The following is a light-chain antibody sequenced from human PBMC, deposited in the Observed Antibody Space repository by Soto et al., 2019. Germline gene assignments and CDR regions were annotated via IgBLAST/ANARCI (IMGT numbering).Light chain of an antibody. CDR1: SSDVGGYNY. CDR3: TSYTSSSTLPYV. J-gene: IGLJ1*01. Sequence: QSALTQPASVSGSPGQSITISCTGTSSDVGGYNYVSWYQQHPGKAPKLMIYDVSNRHSGVSNRFSGSKSGNTASLTISGRQAEDEADYYCTSYTSSSTLPYVFGTGTKLTVL. V-gene: IGLV2-14*01. CDR2: DVS.